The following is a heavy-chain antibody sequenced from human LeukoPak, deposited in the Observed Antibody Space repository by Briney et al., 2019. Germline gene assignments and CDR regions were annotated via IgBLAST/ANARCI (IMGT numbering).Heavy chain of an antibody. D-gene: IGHD1-26*01. CDR1: GFTFDDYA. Sequence: PGRSLRLSCEASGFTFDDYAMDWVRQAPGKGLEWVSGSSWNSGSIGYADSVKGRFTISRDNAKNSLYLQMNSLRAEDTALYYCAKDKWELLIYAFDIWGQGTMVTVSS. CDR3: AKDKWELLIYAFDI. J-gene: IGHJ3*02. V-gene: IGHV3-9*01. CDR2: SSWNSGSI.